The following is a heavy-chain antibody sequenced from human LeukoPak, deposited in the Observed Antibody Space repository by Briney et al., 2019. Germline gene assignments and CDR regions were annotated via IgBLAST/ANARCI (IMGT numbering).Heavy chain of an antibody. CDR1: GFTFSNYA. V-gene: IGHV3-30*18. Sequence: GGSLRLSCAASGFTFSNYAIHWIRQGPGKGLKWVAIISYDGTNKYYADSVKGRLSISRDNSKNTLYLQMNSLRPEDTAVYYCAKAVGFGEAYGMDVWGQGTTVTVSS. CDR2: ISYDGTNK. J-gene: IGHJ6*02. D-gene: IGHD3-10*01. CDR3: AKAVGFGEAYGMDV.